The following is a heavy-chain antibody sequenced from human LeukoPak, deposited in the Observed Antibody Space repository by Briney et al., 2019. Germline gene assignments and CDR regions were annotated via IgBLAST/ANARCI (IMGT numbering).Heavy chain of an antibody. J-gene: IGHJ6*03. Sequence: GGSLGLSCAASGFTFSSYSMNWVRQAPGKGLEWVSSISSSSSYIYYADSVKGRFTISRDNAKNSLYLQMNSLRAEDTAVYYCARGEGGYDLMPIYYYYMDVWGKGTTVTVSS. CDR1: GFTFSSYS. V-gene: IGHV3-21*01. CDR3: ARGEGGYDLMPIYYYYMDV. CDR2: ISSSSSYI. D-gene: IGHD5-12*01.